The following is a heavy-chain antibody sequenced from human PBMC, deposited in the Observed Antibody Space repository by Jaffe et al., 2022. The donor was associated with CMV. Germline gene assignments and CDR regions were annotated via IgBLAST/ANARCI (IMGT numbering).Heavy chain of an antibody. D-gene: IGHD2-21*02. CDR2: FDPEDGET. CDR3: ATVRPIRWIVLVTADNQAGTAFDV. Sequence: QVQLVQSGAEVKKPGASVKVSCKVSGHTLSKLSMHWVRQAPGKGLEWMGGFDPEDGETVYAQKIQGRVTMTEDTSTDTAYMELSSLTSDDTAVYYCATVRPIRWIVLVTADNQAGTAFDVWGQGTLVTISS. CDR1: GHTLSKLS. V-gene: IGHV1-24*01. J-gene: IGHJ3*01.